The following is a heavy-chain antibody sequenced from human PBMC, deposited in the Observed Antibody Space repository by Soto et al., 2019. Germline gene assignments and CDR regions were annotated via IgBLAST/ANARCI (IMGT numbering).Heavy chain of an antibody. J-gene: IGHJ6*02. CDR2: IYYSGST. CDR3: AMSRDWGGDYYGRDV. V-gene: IGHV4-31*03. Sequence: TLSLTCTVSGGSISSGGYYWGWIRQHPGKGLEWIGYIYYSGSTYYNPSLKSRVTISVDTSKNQFSLKLSSVTAADTAVYYCAMSRDWGGDYYGRDVPGPRTSVTVSS. CDR1: GGSISSGGYY. D-gene: IGHD7-27*01.